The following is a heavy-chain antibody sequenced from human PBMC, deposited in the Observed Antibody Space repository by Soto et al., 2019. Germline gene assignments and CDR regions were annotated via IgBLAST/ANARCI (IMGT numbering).Heavy chain of an antibody. CDR1: GASITGSSF. J-gene: IGHJ4*02. CDR3: ARGMTPPGAPAWYYCDS. V-gene: IGHV4-4*07. D-gene: IGHD2-8*02. Sequence: QVQLQQSGPGLMKPSETLSLTCTVSGASITGSSFWSWLRQPAGKGLEWIGRFSLSGTTNYNPSLRSRFTMSADVSKNQVSLRLTSVTAADTALFYWARGMTPPGAPAWYYCDSWGQGTLVTVSS. CDR2: FSLSGTT.